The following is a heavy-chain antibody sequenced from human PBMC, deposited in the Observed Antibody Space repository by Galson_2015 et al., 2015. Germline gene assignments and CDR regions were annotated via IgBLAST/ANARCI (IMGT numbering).Heavy chain of an antibody. V-gene: IGHV3-15*01. Sequence: SLRLSCAASGFTFSNVWMSWVRQAPGKGLEWVGRIKSKTDGGTADYADYAAPVKGRFTISRDDSKNTLYLQMNSLKTEDTAVYYCTTDVRTTVETVSGWGQGTLVTVSS. CDR3: TTDVRTTVETVSG. CDR2: IKSKTDGGTADYA. J-gene: IGHJ4*02. CDR1: GFTFSNVW. D-gene: IGHD4-23*01.